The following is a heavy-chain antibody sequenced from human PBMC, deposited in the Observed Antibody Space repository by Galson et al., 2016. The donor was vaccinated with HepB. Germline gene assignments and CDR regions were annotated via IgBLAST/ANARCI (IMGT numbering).Heavy chain of an antibody. Sequence: SVKVSCKASVGSLSSYLVTWLRQAPGQGLQWLGGIIPTFGAVKYAEKFQGRITITADASTNIVYLGLTSLRSDDTAVYFCARGPYSDTSFYDFWGHGTTVTVSS. CDR2: IIPTFGAV. CDR3: ARGPYSDTSFYDF. CDR1: VGSLSSYL. D-gene: IGHD2-21*01. J-gene: IGHJ6*02. V-gene: IGHV1-69*13.